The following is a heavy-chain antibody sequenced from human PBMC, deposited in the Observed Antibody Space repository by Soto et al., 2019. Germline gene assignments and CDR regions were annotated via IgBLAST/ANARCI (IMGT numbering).Heavy chain of an antibody. CDR2: ISAYNGNT. CDR3: ARVYYDSSGYPHDAFDI. V-gene: IGHV1-18*01. CDR1: GYTFTSYG. J-gene: IGHJ3*02. Sequence: ASVKVSCKASGYTFTSYGISWVRQAPGQGLEWMGWISAYNGNTNYAQKLQGRVTMTTDTSTSTAYMELRSLRSDDTAVYYCARVYYDSSGYPHDAFDIWGQGTMVTVSS. D-gene: IGHD3-22*01.